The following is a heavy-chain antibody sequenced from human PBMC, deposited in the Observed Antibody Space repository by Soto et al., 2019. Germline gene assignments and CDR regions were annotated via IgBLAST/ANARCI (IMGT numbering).Heavy chain of an antibody. Sequence: QITLNESGPTVVRPTEPLTLTCRFSGFSLTTSGVGVGCIRQSPGKAPEWLALIYWYDDKRYSASLKSRLTITKDTSTNQVVLTVSDLDPTDTATYYCAHRVLRTVFGLVTTTAIYFDFWGQGTPVAVSS. V-gene: IGHV2-5*01. CDR1: GFSLTTSGVG. D-gene: IGHD3-3*01. CDR2: IYWYDDK. J-gene: IGHJ4*02. CDR3: AHRVLRTVFGLVTTTAIYFDF.